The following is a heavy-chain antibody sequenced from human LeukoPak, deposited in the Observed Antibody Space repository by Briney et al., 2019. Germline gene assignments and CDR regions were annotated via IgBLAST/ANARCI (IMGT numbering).Heavy chain of an antibody. Sequence: GGSLRLSCAGSGFTFSNYAMTWVRQAPGKGLEWVSSVSGSGRNTFYPDSVEGRFTISRDNSKNTLYLQMNSLRAEDTAVYYCARNGYTSSWYRNWGQGTLVTVSS. V-gene: IGHV3-23*01. D-gene: IGHD6-13*01. CDR2: VSGSGRNT. J-gene: IGHJ4*02. CDR1: GFTFSNYA. CDR3: ARNGYTSSWYRN.